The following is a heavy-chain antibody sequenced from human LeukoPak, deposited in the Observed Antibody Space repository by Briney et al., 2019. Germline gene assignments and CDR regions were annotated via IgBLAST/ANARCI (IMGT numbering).Heavy chain of an antibody. V-gene: IGHV3-48*01. Sequence: GGSLRLSCAASGFTFSNYGMNWVRQAPGKGLEWISYISSSSRTIYYADSVKGRFTISRDNAKNSLNLQMNSLRAEDTAVYYCARDLHPHYYYDMDVWGQGTTVTVSS. CDR1: GFTFSNYG. CDR3: ARDLHPHYYYDMDV. J-gene: IGHJ6*02. CDR2: ISSSSRTI.